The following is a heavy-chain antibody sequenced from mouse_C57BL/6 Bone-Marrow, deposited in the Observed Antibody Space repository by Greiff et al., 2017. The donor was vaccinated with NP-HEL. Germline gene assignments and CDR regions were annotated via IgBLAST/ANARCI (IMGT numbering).Heavy chain of an antibody. V-gene: IGHV8-8*01. CDR3: ARIRLLLPYFDY. CDR1: GFSLSTFGMG. CDR2: IWWDDDK. J-gene: IGHJ2*01. Sequence: QVTLKVSGPGILQPSQTLSLTCSFSGFSLSTFGMGVGWIRQPSGKGLEWLAHIWWDDDKYYNPALKSRLTISKDTSKNQVFLKIANVYTADTATYYCARIRLLLPYFDYWGQGTTLTVSS. D-gene: IGHD2-3*01.